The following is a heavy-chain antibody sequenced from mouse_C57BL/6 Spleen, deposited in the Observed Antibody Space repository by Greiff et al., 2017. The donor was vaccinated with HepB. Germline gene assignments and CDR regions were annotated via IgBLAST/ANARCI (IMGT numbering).Heavy chain of an antibody. J-gene: IGHJ4*01. D-gene: IGHD2-3*01. CDR1: GFTFSDYG. V-gene: IGHV5-17*01. Sequence: EVKLMESGGGLVKPGGSLKLSCAASGFTFSDYGMHWVRQAPEKGLEWVAYISSGSSTIYYADTVKGRFTISRDNAKNTLFLQMTSLRSEDTAMYYCARLWLLLAMDYWGQGTSVTVSS. CDR3: ARLWLLLAMDY. CDR2: ISSGSSTI.